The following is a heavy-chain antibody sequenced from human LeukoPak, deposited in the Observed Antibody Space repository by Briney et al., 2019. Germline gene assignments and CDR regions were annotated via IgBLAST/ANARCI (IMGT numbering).Heavy chain of an antibody. J-gene: IGHJ5*02. CDR3: ARDQYSSSWYRAANSNWFDP. V-gene: IGHV1-18*04. CDR2: ISAYNGNT. Sequence: ASVKVSCKASGYTFTSYYMHWVRQAPGQGLEWMGWISAYNGNTNYAQKLQGRVTMTTDTSTSTAYMELRSLRSDDTAVYYCARDQYSSSWYRAANSNWFDPWGQGTLVTVSS. CDR1: GYTFTSYY. D-gene: IGHD6-13*01.